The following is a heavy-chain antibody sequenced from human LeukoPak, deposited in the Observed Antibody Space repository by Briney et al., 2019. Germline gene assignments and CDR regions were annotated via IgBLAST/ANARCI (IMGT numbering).Heavy chain of an antibody. Sequence: PSETLSLTCAVYGGSFSGYYWSWIRQPPGKGLEWIGEINHSGSTNYNPSLKSRVTISVDTSKNQFSLKLSSVTAADTAVYYCARAPFTIFGVVISDYYYYGMDVWGQGTTVTVSS. D-gene: IGHD3-3*01. J-gene: IGHJ6*02. V-gene: IGHV4-34*01. CDR3: ARAPFTIFGVVISDYYYYGMDV. CDR2: INHSGST. CDR1: GGSFSGYY.